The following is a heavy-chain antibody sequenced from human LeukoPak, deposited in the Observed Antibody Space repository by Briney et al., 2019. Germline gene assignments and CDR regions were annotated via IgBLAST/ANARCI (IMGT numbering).Heavy chain of an antibody. J-gene: IGHJ4*02. V-gene: IGHV4-59*01. D-gene: IGHD3-10*01. CDR3: ARVGTYYRSLDS. CDR2: IYHSGGT. CDR1: GSFINDGS. Sequence: SETLSLTCTVSGSFINDGSWNWIRQPPGQGLEWIGYIYHSGGTNCNPSLTSRVTISLDTSKNQFSLKLSSVTAADTAVYYCARVGTYYRSLDSWGQGTLVTVSS.